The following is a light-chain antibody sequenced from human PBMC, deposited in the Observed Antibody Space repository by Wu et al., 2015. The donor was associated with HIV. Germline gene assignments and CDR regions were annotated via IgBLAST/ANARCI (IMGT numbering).Light chain of an antibody. CDR3: QQRSNWPWT. J-gene: IGKJ1*01. V-gene: IGKV3-15*01. Sequence: EIVMTQSPATLSVSPGERGTLSCRTSESVSSNLAWYQQKPGQAPRLLIYDASTRATGIPARFSGSGSGTEFTLTISSLEPEDFAVYYCQQRSNWPWTFGQGPRWKSN. CDR1: ESVSSN. CDR2: DAS.